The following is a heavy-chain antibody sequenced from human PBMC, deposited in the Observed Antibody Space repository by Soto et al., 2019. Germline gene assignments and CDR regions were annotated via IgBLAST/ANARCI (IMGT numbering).Heavy chain of an antibody. CDR1: GGSISSGDYY. CDR2: IYYSGST. D-gene: IGHD3-10*01. Sequence: PSETLSLTCTVSGGSISSGDYYWSWIRQPPGKGLEWIGYIYYSGSTYYNPSLKSRVTISVDTSKNQFSLKLSSVTAADTAVYYCARGILWFGESLTGWFDPWGQGTLVTVSS. V-gene: IGHV4-30-4*01. J-gene: IGHJ5*02. CDR3: ARGILWFGESLTGWFDP.